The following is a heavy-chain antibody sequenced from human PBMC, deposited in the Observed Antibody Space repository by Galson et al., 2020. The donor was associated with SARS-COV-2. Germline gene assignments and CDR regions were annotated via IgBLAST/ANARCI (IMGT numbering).Heavy chain of an antibody. CDR3: ARGLQGFHTAMVTYYYYYGMDV. J-gene: IGHJ6*02. Sequence: ETSETLSLTCAVYGGSFSGYYRSWIRQPPGQGLAWIGEINHSGRTNYNPSLKSRVTISVDTSKNQFSLKLSSVTAADTAVYYCARGLQGFHTAMVTYYYYYGMDVWGQGTTVTVSS. D-gene: IGHD5-18*01. CDR1: GGSFSGYY. V-gene: IGHV4-34*01. CDR2: INHSGRT.